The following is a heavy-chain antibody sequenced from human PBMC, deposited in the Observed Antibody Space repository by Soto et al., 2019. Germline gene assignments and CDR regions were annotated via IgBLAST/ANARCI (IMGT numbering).Heavy chain of an antibody. D-gene: IGHD3-3*01. CDR3: ARGGGPNYDFWSGSYFDS. CDR1: GFTFSDYS. CDR2: ISSSSSYI. J-gene: IGHJ4*02. V-gene: IGHV3-21*01. Sequence: GGSLRLSCAASGFTFSDYSMNWVRQAPGQGLEWISSISSSSSYIYYADSVKGRLTISRDNAKNSLYLQMNSLRAEDTAVYYCARGGGPNYDFWSGSYFDSWGQGTLVTVSS.